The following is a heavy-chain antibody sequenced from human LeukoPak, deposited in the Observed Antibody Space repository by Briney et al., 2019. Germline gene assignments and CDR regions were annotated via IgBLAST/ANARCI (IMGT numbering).Heavy chain of an antibody. CDR3: ARDWGYCSSTSCHVFDY. Sequence: GSLRLSCAASGFTVSSNYMSWVRQAPGKGLEWVSVIYIGGSTYYSDSVQGRFTISRDISKNTLYLQMNSLRAEDTAVYYCARDWGYCSSTSCHVFDYWGQGTLVTVSS. V-gene: IGHV3-53*01. D-gene: IGHD2-2*01. CDR2: IYIGGST. CDR1: GFTVSSNY. J-gene: IGHJ4*02.